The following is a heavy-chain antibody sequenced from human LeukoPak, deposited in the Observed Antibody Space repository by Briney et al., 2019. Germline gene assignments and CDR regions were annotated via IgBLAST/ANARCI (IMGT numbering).Heavy chain of an antibody. D-gene: IGHD3-22*01. CDR1: GFTFSNYW. Sequence: GGSLRLSCAASGFTFSNYWMHWVRQAPGKGLVWVSRINSDGASTTYADSVQGRFTISRDNAKNTLYLQMNSPRAEDTAVYYCAREDYYYDSSGYQYYFDYWGQGTLVTVSS. CDR2: INSDGAST. J-gene: IGHJ4*02. CDR3: AREDYYYDSSGYQYYFDY. V-gene: IGHV3-74*01.